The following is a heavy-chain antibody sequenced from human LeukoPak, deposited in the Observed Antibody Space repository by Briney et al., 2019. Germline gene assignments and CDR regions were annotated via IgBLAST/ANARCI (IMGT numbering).Heavy chain of an antibody. CDR3: ARVGGPKQQLVNYYYGMDV. CDR1: GDSVSSNTAA. J-gene: IGHJ6*02. V-gene: IGHV6-1*01. CDR2: TYYRSKWYN. D-gene: IGHD6-13*01. Sequence: SQTLSLTCAISGDSVSSNTAAWNWIRQSPSRGLEWLGRTYYRSKWYNDYAVSVKSRITINPDTSKNQFSLQLNSVTPEDTAVYYCARVGGPKQQLVNYYYGMDVWGQGTTVTVSS.